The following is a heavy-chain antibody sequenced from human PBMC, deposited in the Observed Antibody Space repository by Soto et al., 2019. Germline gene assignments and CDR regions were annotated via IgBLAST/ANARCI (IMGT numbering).Heavy chain of an antibody. CDR2: ISGSGGST. D-gene: IGHD2-15*01. CDR3: ANLPTPGSGGPHGAFDI. Sequence: LEWVSAISGSGGSTYYADSVKGRFTISRDNSKNTLYLQMNSLRAEDTAVYYCANLPTPGSGGPHGAFDIWGQGTMVTVS. V-gene: IGHV3-23*01. J-gene: IGHJ3*02.